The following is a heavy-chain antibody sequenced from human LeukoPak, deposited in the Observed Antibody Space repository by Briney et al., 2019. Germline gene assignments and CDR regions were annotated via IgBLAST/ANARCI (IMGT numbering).Heavy chain of an antibody. CDR2: IYPGDSYS. Sequence: GESLKISCKGSGFSFTNYWIGWVRQMPGKGLEWMGTIYPGDSYSRYSPSFQGHITISADKSITTAYLQWSSLKASDTAMYYCARLPRTYCSGGSCYDYWGQGTLVTVSS. CDR3: ARLPRTYCSGGSCYDY. V-gene: IGHV5-51*01. J-gene: IGHJ4*02. CDR1: GFSFTNYW. D-gene: IGHD2-15*01.